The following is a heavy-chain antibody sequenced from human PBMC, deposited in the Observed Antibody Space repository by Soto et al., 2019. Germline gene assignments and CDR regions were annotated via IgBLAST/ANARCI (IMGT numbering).Heavy chain of an antibody. D-gene: IGHD1-26*01. V-gene: IGHV4-61*01. CDR3: ARGSGSYYAY. J-gene: IGHJ4*02. CDR2: ISYSGST. Sequence: SEALSLTCTAPGSSVSTGNYYWSWIRQPPGKGLECIGYISYSGSTNYNPSLKSRVTISIDTSKNQFSLKLSSVTAADTAVYYCARGSGSYYAYWGQG. CDR1: GSSVSTGNYY.